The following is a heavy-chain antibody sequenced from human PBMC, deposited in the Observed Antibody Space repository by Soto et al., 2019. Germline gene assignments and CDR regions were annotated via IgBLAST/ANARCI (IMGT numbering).Heavy chain of an antibody. D-gene: IGHD3-22*01. CDR1: GFTFSSYS. CDR3: AKGVSSSYLLDY. J-gene: IGHJ4*02. CDR2: ISGSGGST. Sequence: GVLRLSCAASGFTFSSYSMSWVRQAPGKGLEWVSAISGSGGSTNYADSVKGRFTISRDNSKNTLYLQMNTLRAEDTAVYYCAKGVSSSYLLDYWGQGSLVTVSS. V-gene: IGHV3-23*01.